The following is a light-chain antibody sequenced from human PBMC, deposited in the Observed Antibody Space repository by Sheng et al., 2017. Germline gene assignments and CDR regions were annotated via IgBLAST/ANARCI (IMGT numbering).Light chain of an antibody. V-gene: IGKV1-5*03. CDR1: QSISSW. CDR2: RAS. J-gene: IGKJ5*01. CDR3: QQYNSNPIT. Sequence: DIQMTQSPSTLSASVGDRVTITCRASQSISSWLAWYQQKPGKAPKLLIYRASSLESGVPSRFSGSGSGTEFTLTISSLQPDDCATYYCQQYNSNPITFGQGTRLEIK.